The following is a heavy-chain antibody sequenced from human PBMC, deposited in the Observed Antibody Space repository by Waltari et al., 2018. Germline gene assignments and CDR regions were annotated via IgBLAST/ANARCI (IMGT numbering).Heavy chain of an antibody. Sequence: QLQLQESGPGLVKPSETLSLTCTVSGGSISSSSYYWGWIRQPPGKGLEWIGSIYYSGSTYYNPSLKSRVTIAVDTSKNQFSLKLSSVTAADTAVYYCARDAGILTGYYMGVDYWGQGTLFTVSS. J-gene: IGHJ4*02. CDR3: ARDAGILTGYYMGVDY. V-gene: IGHV4-39*07. D-gene: IGHD3-9*01. CDR1: GGSISSSSYY. CDR2: IYYSGST.